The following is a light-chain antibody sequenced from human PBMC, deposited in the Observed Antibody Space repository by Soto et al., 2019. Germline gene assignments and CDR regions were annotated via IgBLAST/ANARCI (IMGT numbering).Light chain of an antibody. CDR3: QQYNTSPWT. CDR2: DVS. V-gene: IGKV1-5*01. J-gene: IGKJ1*01. CDR1: ESVSTW. Sequence: DIPMTQSPSTLSASVGDRVTITCRASESVSTWLAWYQQKPGKAPKFLIYDVSSLESGVPSRFSGSGSGTEFTLTISNLQPDDFATYYCQQYNTSPWTFGQGTKVEI.